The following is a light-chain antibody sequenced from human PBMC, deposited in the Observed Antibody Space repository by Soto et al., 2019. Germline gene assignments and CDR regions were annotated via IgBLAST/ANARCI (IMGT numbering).Light chain of an antibody. V-gene: IGKV3-20*01. CDR3: QQYAGSPRT. CDR1: QNLGTLY. CDR2: SAS. J-gene: IGKJ1*01. Sequence: EIVLTQSPGTLSLSPGERGTLCCGASQNLGTLYLAWFQQKSGQAPRLLIYSASRRATGIPDRFTGSGSGTDFTLTINRVEPEDFAVYFCQQYAGSPRTFGQGTKVEIK.